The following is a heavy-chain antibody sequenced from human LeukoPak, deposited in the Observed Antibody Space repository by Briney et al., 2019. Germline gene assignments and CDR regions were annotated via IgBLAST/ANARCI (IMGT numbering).Heavy chain of an antibody. CDR1: GFTFSSYW. CDR3: ASFDSALVTSDY. Sequence: PGGSLRLSCAASGFTFSSYWMSWVRQAPGKGLEWVANLNQDGSAKHHVDSVKGRFTISRDNAKNSLYLQMNSLRAEDTAVYYCASFDSALVTSDYWGQGTLVTVSS. CDR2: LNQDGSAK. J-gene: IGHJ4*02. D-gene: IGHD2/OR15-2a*01. V-gene: IGHV3-7*03.